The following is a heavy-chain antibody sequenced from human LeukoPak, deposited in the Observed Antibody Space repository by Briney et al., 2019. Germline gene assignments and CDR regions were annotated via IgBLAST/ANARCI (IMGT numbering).Heavy chain of an antibody. D-gene: IGHD3-16*01. CDR2: ILYDGRIK. J-gene: IGHJ5*02. CDR3: AKGRGNYDYVWGIGNWFDR. Sequence: GRSLRLSCAASGFTLSSYGLHGVGQAPGKGLGWVAVILYDGRIKYTADPVKGRFTTSREYSKNTLYLQINSLRAEDTAVYYCAKGRGNYDYVWGIGNWFDRWGQGTLVTVSS. V-gene: IGHV3-30*18. CDR1: GFTLSSYG.